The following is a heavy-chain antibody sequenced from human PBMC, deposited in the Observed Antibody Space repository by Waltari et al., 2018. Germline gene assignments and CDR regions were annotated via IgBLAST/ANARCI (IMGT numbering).Heavy chain of an antibody. J-gene: IGHJ3*01. D-gene: IGHD5-12*01. Sequence: QLPLQESGPRLVRPSATLSLICRFSGVSLTRNRHYWAWTRQSPGQGLEWIGTVSYSGTTYISPSLKSRVSVSRDTSKNQVSLILGSVTAADMAVYYCATYIGASVGTAAFDVWGQGTMVTVSS. CDR1: GVSLTRNRHY. V-gene: IGHV4-39*01. CDR3: ATYIGASVGTAAFDV. CDR2: VSYSGTT.